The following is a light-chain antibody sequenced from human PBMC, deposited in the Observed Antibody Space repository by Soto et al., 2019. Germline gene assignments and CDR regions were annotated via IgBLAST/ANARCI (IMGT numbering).Light chain of an antibody. CDR1: SSDVGGYNY. V-gene: IGLV2-14*01. CDR3: SSYTSSVSYV. Sequence: QSALTQPASVSGSPGQSITISCTGTSSDVGGYNYVSWYQQHPGKAPKFIIYEVSNRPSGVSNRFSGSKSGNTASLTISGLQAEDEADYYCSSYTSSVSYVFGTGTNLTVL. CDR2: EVS. J-gene: IGLJ1*01.